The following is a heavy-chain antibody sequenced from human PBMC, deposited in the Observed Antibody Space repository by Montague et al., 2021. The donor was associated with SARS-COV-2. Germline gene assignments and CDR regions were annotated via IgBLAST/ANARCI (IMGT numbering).Heavy chain of an antibody. D-gene: IGHD3-10*01. CDR2: INHSGST. CDR1: GGSFSGYY. V-gene: IGHV4-34*01. CDR3: ARVRYYGPGTSLGTDV. Sequence: SETLSLTCAVYGGSFSGYYWSWIRQPPGKGLEWIGEINHSGSTNYNPSLKSRVTISVDTSKNQFSLKLSSVTAADTAVYYCARVRYYGPGTSLGTDVWGQGTTVTVSS. J-gene: IGHJ6*02.